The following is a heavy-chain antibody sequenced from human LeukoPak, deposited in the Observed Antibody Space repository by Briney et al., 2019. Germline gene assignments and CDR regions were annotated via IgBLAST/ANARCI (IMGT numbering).Heavy chain of an antibody. V-gene: IGHV3-9*01. CDR1: GFTFDDYA. CDR2: ISWNSGSI. J-gene: IGHJ4*02. CDR3: AKGSTSSGYYYHYFDY. D-gene: IGHD3-22*01. Sequence: GGSLRLSSAASGFTFDDYAMHWVRQAPGKGLEWVSGISWNSGSIGYADSVKGRFTISRDNAKNSLYLQMNSLRAEDTALYYCAKGSTSSGYYYHYFDYWGQGTLVTVSS.